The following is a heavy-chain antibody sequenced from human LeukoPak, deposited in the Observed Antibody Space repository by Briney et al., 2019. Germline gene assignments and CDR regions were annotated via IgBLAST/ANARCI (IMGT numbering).Heavy chain of an antibody. J-gene: IGHJ4*02. CDR2: ISGSGSTT. CDR3: AGVPADY. Sequence: GGSLRLSCAASGFTFSSYAMTWVRQAPGKGLEWVSAISGSGSTTYYADSVKGRFTISRDNAKNSLYLQMNSLRAEDTAVYYCAGVPADYWGQGTLVTVSS. CDR1: GFTFSSYA. V-gene: IGHV3-23*01.